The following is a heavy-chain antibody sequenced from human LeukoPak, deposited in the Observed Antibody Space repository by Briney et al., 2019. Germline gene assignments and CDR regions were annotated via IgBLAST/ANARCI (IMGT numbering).Heavy chain of an antibody. J-gene: IGHJ6*04. CDR1: GFTFDDYL. V-gene: IGHV3-48*03. CDR3: AELGITMIGGV. Sequence: GGSLRLSCAASGFTFDDYLLHWVRQAPGKGLEWVSYISSSGSTIYYADSVKGRFTISRDNAKNSLYLQMNSLRAEDTAVYYCAELGITMIGGVWGKGTTVTISS. CDR2: ISSSGSTI. D-gene: IGHD3-10*02.